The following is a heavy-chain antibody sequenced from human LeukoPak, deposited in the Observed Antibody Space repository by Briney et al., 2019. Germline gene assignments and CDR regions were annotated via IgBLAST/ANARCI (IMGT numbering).Heavy chain of an antibody. CDR2: IYSSGSS. Sequence: SETLSPTCTVSGGSIGTYYWSWIRQSAGKGLEWIGRIYSSGSSNYNPSLKSRVTMSVDTSKNQFSLTLSSVTAADTAVYYCARNYYYYYMDVWGKGTTVIVSS. CDR3: ARNYYYYYMDV. J-gene: IGHJ6*03. CDR1: GGSIGTYY. V-gene: IGHV4-4*07.